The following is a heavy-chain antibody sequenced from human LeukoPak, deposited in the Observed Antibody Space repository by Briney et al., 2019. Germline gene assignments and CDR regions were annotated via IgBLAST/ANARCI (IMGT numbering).Heavy chain of an antibody. V-gene: IGHV3-48*01. D-gene: IGHD1-26*01. J-gene: IGHJ4*02. Sequence: AGGSLRLSCAASGFIFSIYSMNWVRQAPGKGVEWVSYISSSSSTLYYTDSVRGRFAIHREHAKNSLYLQMNSLRAEDTAGYYCARDWGGSYVDYWGQGTLVTVSS. CDR1: GFIFSIYS. CDR2: ISSSSSTL. CDR3: ARDWGGSYVDY.